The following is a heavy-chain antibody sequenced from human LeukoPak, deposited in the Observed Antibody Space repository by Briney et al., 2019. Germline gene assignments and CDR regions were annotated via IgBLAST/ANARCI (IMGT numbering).Heavy chain of an antibody. CDR2: IYYSGST. CDR3: AGDPANYYDSSGYYFDAFDI. J-gene: IGHJ3*02. D-gene: IGHD3-22*01. Sequence: PSETLSLTCTASGGSISSYYWSWIRQPPGKGLEWIGYIYYSGSTNYNPSLKSRVTISVDTSKNQFSLKLSSVTAADTAVYYCAGDPANYYDSSGYYFDAFDIWGQGTMVTVSS. V-gene: IGHV4-59*01. CDR1: GGSISSYY.